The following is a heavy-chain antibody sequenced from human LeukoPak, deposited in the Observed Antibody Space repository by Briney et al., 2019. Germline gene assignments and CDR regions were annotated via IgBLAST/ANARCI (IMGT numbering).Heavy chain of an antibody. CDR1: GYTFTSYY. CDR3: ARGGHGHTQNDY. J-gene: IGHJ4*02. Sequence: ASVNASCKASGYTFTSYYMHWVRQAPGQGLEWMGWINPNSGGTNYAQSFQGRVTMTRETSISTSYMELSSLFSDDTALYYCARGGHGHTQNDYWGQGTRVTLFS. V-gene: IGHV1-2*02. CDR2: INPNSGGT. D-gene: IGHD5-24*01.